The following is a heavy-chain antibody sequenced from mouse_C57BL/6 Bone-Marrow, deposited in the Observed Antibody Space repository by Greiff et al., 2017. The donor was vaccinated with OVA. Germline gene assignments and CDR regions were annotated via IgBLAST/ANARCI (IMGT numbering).Heavy chain of an antibody. CDR3: TTYYGSSSNWYFDG. D-gene: IGHD1-1*01. J-gene: IGHJ1*03. V-gene: IGHV14-4*01. CDR1: GFNIKDDY. CDR2: IDPENGDT. Sequence: EVQLQQSGAELVRPGASVKLSCTASGFNIKDDYMHWVKQRPEQGLEWIGWIDPENGDTEYASKFQGKATITADTSSNTAYLQLSSLTSEDTAVYYCTTYYGSSSNWYFDGWGTGTTVTVSS.